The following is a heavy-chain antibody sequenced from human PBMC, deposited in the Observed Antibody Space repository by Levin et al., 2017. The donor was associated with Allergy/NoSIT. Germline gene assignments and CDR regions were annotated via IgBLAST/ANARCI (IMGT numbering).Heavy chain of an antibody. CDR3: ARPNYCSGGSCYWYFDL. J-gene: IGHJ2*01. CDR2: IYCSGNT. V-gene: IGHV4-39*01. Sequence: GSLRLSCTVSGGSISSSNCNWGWIRQPPGTGLEWIGSIYCSGNTYYNPSLQSRVTISVDTSRNQVSLKLSSVTAADTAVYYCARPNYCSGGSCYWYFDLWGRGTLVTVSS. CDR1: GGSISSSNCN. D-gene: IGHD2-15*01.